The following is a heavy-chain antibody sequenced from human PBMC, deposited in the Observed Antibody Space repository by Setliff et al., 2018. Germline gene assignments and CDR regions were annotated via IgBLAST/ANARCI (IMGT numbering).Heavy chain of an antibody. J-gene: IGHJ4*02. D-gene: IGHD2-2*01. Sequence: ASVKVSCKASGGAFSSYALSWVRQAPGQGLEWMGRIIPVIDTTDYAQNFQGRVIMTTDTSAKTAYMDLRSLRSDDTAVYYCERLVRYCSTTSCQRTSGDDFWGLGTLVTVSS. CDR1: GGAFSSYA. CDR3: ERLVRYCSTTSCQRTSGDDF. CDR2: IIPVIDTT. V-gene: IGHV1-69*04.